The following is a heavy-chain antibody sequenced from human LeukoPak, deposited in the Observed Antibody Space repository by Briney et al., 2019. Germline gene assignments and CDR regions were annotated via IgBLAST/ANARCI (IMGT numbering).Heavy chain of an antibody. Sequence: ETLSLTCTVSGGSISSSSYYWGWIRQPPGKGLEWVSAISGSGGSTYYADSVKGRFTISGDNSKNTLYLQMNSLRAEDTAVYYCAKDLFSGSYASNFDYWGQGTLVTVSS. CDR1: GGSISSSSYY. CDR2: ISGSGGST. CDR3: AKDLFSGSYASNFDY. J-gene: IGHJ4*02. V-gene: IGHV3-23*01. D-gene: IGHD3-16*01.